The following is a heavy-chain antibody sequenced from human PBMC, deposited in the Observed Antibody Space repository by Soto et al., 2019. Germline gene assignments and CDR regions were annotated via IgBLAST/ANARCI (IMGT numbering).Heavy chain of an antibody. V-gene: IGHV1-8*01. J-gene: IGHJ4*02. Sequence: GASVKVSCKASGYTFTSYDINWVRQATGQGLEWMGWMNPNSGNTGYAQKFQGRVTMTRNTSISTAYMELSSVTAADTAVYYCARHGSLRGTFDYWGQGTLVTVSS. CDR1: GYTFTSYD. CDR2: MNPNSGNT. CDR3: ARHGSLRGTFDY.